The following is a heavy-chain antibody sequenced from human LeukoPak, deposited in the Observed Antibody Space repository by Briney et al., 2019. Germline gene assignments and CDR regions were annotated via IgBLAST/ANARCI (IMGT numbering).Heavy chain of an antibody. CDR1: GFTFGSYA. J-gene: IGHJ4*02. D-gene: IGHD2-2*01. V-gene: IGHV3-30-3*01. Sequence: GGSLRLSCAASGFTFGSYAMHWVRQAPGKGLEWVAVISYDGSNKYYADSVKGRFTISRDNSKNTLYLQMNSLRAEDTAVYYCARDVGYCSSTSCFRYFDYWGQGTLVTVSS. CDR2: ISYDGSNK. CDR3: ARDVGYCSSTSCFRYFDY.